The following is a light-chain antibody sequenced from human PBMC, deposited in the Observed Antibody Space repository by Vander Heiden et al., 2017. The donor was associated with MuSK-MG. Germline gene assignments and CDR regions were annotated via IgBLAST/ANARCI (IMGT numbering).Light chain of an antibody. CDR1: QSVNSN. CDR2: GAS. Sequence: EKVMAQSPATQSVSPGERATLSCRASQSVNSNLAWYQQKPGQAPRLLIYGASTRATGIPARFSGSGSGTDFTLTISSLQSEDFAVYYCQQDNNWPLTFGGGTKVEMK. CDR3: QQDNNWPLT. J-gene: IGKJ4*01. V-gene: IGKV3D-15*01.